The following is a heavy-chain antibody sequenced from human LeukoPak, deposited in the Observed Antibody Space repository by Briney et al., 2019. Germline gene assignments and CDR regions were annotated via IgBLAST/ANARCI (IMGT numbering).Heavy chain of an antibody. V-gene: IGHV4-31*03. CDR1: GGSISSGGYY. CDR2: IYYSGST. Sequence: SETLSLTCTVSGGSISSGGYYWSWIRQHPGKGLEWIGYIYYSGSTYYNPSLKSRVTISVDTSKNQFSLKLSSVTAADTAVYYCARAGYYDFWSGYLYYFDYWGQGTLVTVSS. D-gene: IGHD3-3*01. J-gene: IGHJ4*02. CDR3: ARAGYYDFWSGYLYYFDY.